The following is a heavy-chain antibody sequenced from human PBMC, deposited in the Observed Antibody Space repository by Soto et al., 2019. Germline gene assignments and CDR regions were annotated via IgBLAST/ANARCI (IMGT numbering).Heavy chain of an antibody. CDR2: INLNSGGT. Sequence: ASVKVSCKASGYTFTGYYMHWVRQAPGQGLEWMGWINLNSGGTNYAQKFQGWVTMTRDTSISTAYMELSRLRSDDTAVYYCARSAVIAAAGYYYYGMDVWGQGTTVTVSS. CDR1: GYTFTGYY. CDR3: ARSAVIAAAGYYYYGMDV. J-gene: IGHJ6*02. D-gene: IGHD6-13*01. V-gene: IGHV1-2*04.